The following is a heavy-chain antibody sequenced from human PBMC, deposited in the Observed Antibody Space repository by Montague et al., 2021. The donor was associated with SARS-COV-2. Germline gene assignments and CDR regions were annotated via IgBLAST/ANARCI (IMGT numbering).Heavy chain of an antibody. CDR1: GGSISSGGYY. Sequence: TLSLTCTVSGGSISSGGYYWSWIRQHPGKGLEWIGYIYDSGSTYYXPSLKSRVTISVDTSKNQFSLKLSSVTAADTAVYYCARASGKQTTSGVVISYFDYWGQGTLVTVSS. D-gene: IGHD3-3*01. J-gene: IGHJ4*02. CDR3: ARASGKQTTSGVVISYFDY. V-gene: IGHV4-31*03. CDR2: IYDSGST.